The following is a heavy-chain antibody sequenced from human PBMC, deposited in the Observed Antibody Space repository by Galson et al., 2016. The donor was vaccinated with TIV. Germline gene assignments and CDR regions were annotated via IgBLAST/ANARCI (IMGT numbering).Heavy chain of an antibody. CDR1: GFTFSSFG. CDR3: ASGVVTHTSYFYGMDV. V-gene: IGHV3-30*02. CDR2: IRYDGSRR. D-gene: IGHD2-21*02. Sequence: SLRLSCAASGFTFSSFGMHWVRQAPGKGLEWVALIRYDGSRRYYADSVKGRFTISRDDSKNTLYLQMNGLRRDDSAVYYCASGVVTHTSYFYGMDVWGQGTTVTVSS. J-gene: IGHJ6*02.